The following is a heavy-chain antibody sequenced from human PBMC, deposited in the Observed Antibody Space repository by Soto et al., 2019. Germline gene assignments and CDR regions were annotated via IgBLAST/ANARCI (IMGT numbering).Heavy chain of an antibody. Sequence: SETLSLTCTVSGGSIGTGGYWWSWVRQHPEKGLEWIGYIYNGGSTYYSPSLAGRVVMSADASKNQFSLTLSSVTAADTAVYYCARVPDRWGQGTLVT. V-gene: IGHV4-31*03. J-gene: IGHJ5*02. CDR1: GGSIGTGGYW. CDR2: IYNGGST. CDR3: ARVPDR. D-gene: IGHD2-2*01.